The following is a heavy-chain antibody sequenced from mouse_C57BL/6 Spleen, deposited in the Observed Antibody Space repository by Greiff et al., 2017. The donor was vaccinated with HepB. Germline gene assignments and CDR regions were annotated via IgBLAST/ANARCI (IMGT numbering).Heavy chain of an antibody. Sequence: QVQLKESGPELVKPGASVKISCKASGYAFSSSWMNWVKQRPGKGLEWIGRIYPGDGDTNYNGKFKGKATLTADKSSSTAYMQLSSLTSEDSAVYFCARNWDVDFDYWGQGTTLTVSS. CDR3: ARNWDVDFDY. CDR1: GYAFSSSW. CDR2: IYPGDGDT. J-gene: IGHJ2*01. V-gene: IGHV1-82*01. D-gene: IGHD4-1*01.